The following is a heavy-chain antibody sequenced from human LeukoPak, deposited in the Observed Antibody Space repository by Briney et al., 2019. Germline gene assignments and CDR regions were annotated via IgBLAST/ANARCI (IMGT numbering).Heavy chain of an antibody. CDR2: IWYDGSNK. J-gene: IGHJ4*02. CDR1: GFTFSSYG. Sequence: PGGSLKLSCAASGFTFSSYGMHWVRQAPGKGLEWVAVIWYDGSNKYYVDSVKGRFTISRDNSKNTLYLQMNSLRAEDTAVYYCARPASPGETYRELDYWGQGTLVTVSS. V-gene: IGHV3-33*01. D-gene: IGHD3-16*01. CDR3: ARPASPGETYRELDY.